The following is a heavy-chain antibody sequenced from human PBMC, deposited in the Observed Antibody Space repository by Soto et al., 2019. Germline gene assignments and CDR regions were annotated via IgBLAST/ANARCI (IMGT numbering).Heavy chain of an antibody. CDR3: SRYLKEVVVAAPMGYYYYGMDV. J-gene: IGHJ6*02. CDR2: ISFDGSNK. D-gene: IGHD2-15*01. Sequence: GESLKISCAASGFTFSSYAMHWVRQAPGKGLEWVAVISFDGSNKYYADSVKGRFTISRDNSKNTLYLQMNSLRAEDTAVYYCSRYLKEVVVAAPMGYYYYGMDVWGQGTTVTVSS. CDR1: GFTFSSYA. V-gene: IGHV3-30-3*01.